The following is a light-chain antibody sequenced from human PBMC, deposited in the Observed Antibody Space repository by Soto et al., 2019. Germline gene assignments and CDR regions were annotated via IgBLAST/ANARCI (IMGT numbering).Light chain of an antibody. J-gene: IGKJ5*01. Sequence: DIQMTQSPSPLSGSVGDRVTITCRASQSISSYLNWYQQKPGKAPKLLVYDATSLESGVSSRFSGSGYGTDFTLSINNLQPDDFATYYCQQYNRIITFGQGTRLEIK. CDR2: DAT. CDR1: QSISSY. V-gene: IGKV1-5*01. CDR3: QQYNRIIT.